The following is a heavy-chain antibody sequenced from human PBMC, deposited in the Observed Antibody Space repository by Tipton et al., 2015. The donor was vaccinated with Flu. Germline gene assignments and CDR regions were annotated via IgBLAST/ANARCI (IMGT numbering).Heavy chain of an antibody. CDR1: GGSISSGSHY. J-gene: IGHJ3*02. CDR2: LYTSGST. Sequence: TLSLTCTVSGGSISSGSHYWSWIRQPAGRGLEWIGQLYTSGSTNYSPSPQSRVTMSVDTAKNQFSLKLSSVTAADTAVYYCARTRSGNYLDDAFDIWGQGTLVTVSS. V-gene: IGHV4-61*09. D-gene: IGHD1-26*01. CDR3: ARTRSGNYLDDAFDI.